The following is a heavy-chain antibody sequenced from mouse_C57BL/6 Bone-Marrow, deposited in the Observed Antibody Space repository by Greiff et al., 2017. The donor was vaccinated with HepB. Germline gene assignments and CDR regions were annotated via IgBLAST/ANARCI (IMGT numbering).Heavy chain of an antibody. D-gene: IGHD3-3*01. Sequence: DVQLQESGPGLVKPSQSLSLTCSVSGYSITSGYYWNWIRQPPGNKVEWTGYISYDGSNNYNPSLKNRISITRDTSKNQFFLKLNSVTTEDTATYYCARRGRGWYFGGWGTGTTVTVSS. J-gene: IGHJ1*03. CDR1: GYSITSGYY. CDR3: ARRGRGWYFGG. V-gene: IGHV3-6*01. CDR2: ISYDGSN.